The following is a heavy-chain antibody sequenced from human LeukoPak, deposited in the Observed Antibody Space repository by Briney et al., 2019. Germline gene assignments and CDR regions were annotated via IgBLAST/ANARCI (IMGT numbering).Heavy chain of an antibody. CDR1: GGSISSGGYS. J-gene: IGHJ6*02. D-gene: IGHD2-8*01. CDR3: ARFTYCTNGVCYGYYYYYGMDV. Sequence: SQTLSLTCAVSGGSISSGGYSWSWIRQPPGTGLEWIGYIYHSGSTYYNPSLKSRVTISVDRSKNQFSLKLSSVTAADTAVYYCARFTYCTNGVCYGYYYYYGMDVWGQGTTVTVSS. CDR2: IYHSGST. V-gene: IGHV4-30-2*01.